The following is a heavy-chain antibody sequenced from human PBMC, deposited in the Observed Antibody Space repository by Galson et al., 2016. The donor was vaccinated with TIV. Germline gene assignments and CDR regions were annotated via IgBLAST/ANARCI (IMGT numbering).Heavy chain of an antibody. D-gene: IGHD3-3*01. V-gene: IGHV3-30*18. J-gene: IGHJ3*01. CDR2: IAYDGSYK. Sequence: SLRLSCAASGFTFSSYNMRWVRQAPGKGLEWVAVIAYDGSYKHYAGSVKGRFIVSRDNSKTTLDLQMNSLGAEDTALYYCAKEENSGYYPNDAFDFWGQGTMVTVS. CDR3: AKEENSGYYPNDAFDF. CDR1: GFTFSSYN.